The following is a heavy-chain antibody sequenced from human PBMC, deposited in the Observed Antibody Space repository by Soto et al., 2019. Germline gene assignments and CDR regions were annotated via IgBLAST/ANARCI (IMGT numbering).Heavy chain of an antibody. CDR3: ARGGMGAGQGSGWPFPY. J-gene: IGHJ4*02. D-gene: IGHD6-19*01. Sequence: GGSLRLSCAASGFTFSSYSMNWVRQAPGKGLEWVSYISSSSSTIYYADSVKGRFTISRDNAKNSLYLQMNSLRAEDTAVYYCARGGMGAGQGSGWPFPYWGQGTLVTVSS. CDR2: ISSSSSTI. V-gene: IGHV3-48*01. CDR1: GFTFSSYS.